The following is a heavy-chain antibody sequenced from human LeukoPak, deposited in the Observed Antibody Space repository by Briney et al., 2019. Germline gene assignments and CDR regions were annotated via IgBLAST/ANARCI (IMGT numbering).Heavy chain of an antibody. D-gene: IGHD6-19*01. V-gene: IGHV4-59*08. J-gene: IGHJ4*02. CDR1: GGSISSYY. CDR2: IYYSGST. Sequence: SETLSLTCTVSGGSISSYYWSWIRQPPGKGLEWIGYIYYSGSTNYNPSLKSRVTISVDTSKNQFSLKLSSVTAADTAVYYCARRPPDSSGWYATTYFDYWGQGTLVTVSS. CDR3: ARRPPDSSGWYATTYFDY.